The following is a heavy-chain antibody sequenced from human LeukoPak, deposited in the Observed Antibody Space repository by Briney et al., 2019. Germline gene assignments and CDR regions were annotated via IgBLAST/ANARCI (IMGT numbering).Heavy chain of an antibody. D-gene: IGHD3-22*01. Sequence: ASVKVSCKASGGTFSSYAISWVRQAPGQGLEWMGGIIPIFGTANYAQKFQGRVTITTDESTSTAYMELSSLRSEDTAVYYCARALISRSVYYHFDYWGQGTLVTVSS. CDR3: ARALISRSVYYHFDY. J-gene: IGHJ4*02. CDR2: IIPIFGTA. CDR1: GGTFSSYA. V-gene: IGHV1-69*05.